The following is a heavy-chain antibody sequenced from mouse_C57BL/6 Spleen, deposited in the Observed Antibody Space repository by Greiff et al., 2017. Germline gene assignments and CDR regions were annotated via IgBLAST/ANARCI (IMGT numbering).Heavy chain of an antibody. J-gene: IGHJ1*03. CDR3: ARLYYGSSYGYFDV. D-gene: IGHD1-1*01. V-gene: IGHV5-17*01. CDR1: GFTFSDYG. CDR2: ISSGSSTI. Sequence: EVQLVESGGGLVKPGGSLKLSCAASGFTFSDYGMHWVRQAPEKGLEWVAYISSGSSTIYYADTVKGRFTISRDNAKNTLFLQMTSLRSEDTAMYYCARLYYGSSYGYFDVWGTETTVTVSS.